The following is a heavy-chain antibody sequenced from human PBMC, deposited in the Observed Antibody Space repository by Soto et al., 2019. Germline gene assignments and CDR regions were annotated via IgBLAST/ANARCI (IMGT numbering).Heavy chain of an antibody. V-gene: IGHV2-5*02. CDR1: GFSLTTTGVA. J-gene: IGHJ4*02. CDR3: AHIRLRGWYSDFDY. Sequence: QITLKESGPTLVKPTQTLTLTCTFSGFSLTTTGVAVGWIRQPPGKALEWLALIYWDDDKRYSSSLKNRVTVTKDTSKNQVVLTMTNMDPVDTATYYCAHIRLRGWYSDFDYWGQGTLVTVSS. CDR2: IYWDDDK. D-gene: IGHD6-19*01.